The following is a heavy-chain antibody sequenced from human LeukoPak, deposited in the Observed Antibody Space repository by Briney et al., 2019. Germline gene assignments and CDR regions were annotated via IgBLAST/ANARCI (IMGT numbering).Heavy chain of an antibody. J-gene: IGHJ5*01. CDR1: GFTFSTYW. D-gene: IGHD3-22*01. Sequence: GGSLRLSCVASGFTFSTYWMHWVRQTPGEWLVWVSRISGDGSNTSYADSVKGRFTISRDNAKNTLYVQMNSLRVEDTAVYYCARGRQYYDSRGYYFWFDSWGQGIPVTVSS. CDR2: ISGDGSNT. CDR3: ARGRQYYDSRGYYFWFDS. V-gene: IGHV3-74*01.